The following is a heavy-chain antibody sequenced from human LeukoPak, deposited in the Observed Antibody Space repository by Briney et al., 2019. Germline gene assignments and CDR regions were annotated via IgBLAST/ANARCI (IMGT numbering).Heavy chain of an antibody. D-gene: IGHD2-15*01. CDR3: ARVPCSGGSCYAVFDY. J-gene: IGHJ4*02. CDR2: INAGNGNT. V-gene: IGHV1-3*01. Sequence: GASVKVSCKASGYTFTSYAMHWVRQAPGQRLEWMGWINAGNGNTKYSQKFQGRVTITRDTSASTAYMELRSLRSDDTAVYYCARVPCSGGSCYAVFDYWGQGTLVTVSS. CDR1: GYTFTSYA.